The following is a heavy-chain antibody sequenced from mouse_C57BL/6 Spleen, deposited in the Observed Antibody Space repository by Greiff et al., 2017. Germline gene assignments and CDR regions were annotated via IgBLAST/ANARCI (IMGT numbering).Heavy chain of an antibody. D-gene: IGHD1-1*01. Sequence: EVQLQQSGAELVKPGASVKLSCTASGFNINDYYMHWVKQRPEQGLEWIGRIDPEDGETKYAPKFKGKATITADTSSNTAYLQLSSLTSEATAFYYCAVYYFGSSYFLFDYWGQGTTLTVSS. CDR1: GFNINDYY. J-gene: IGHJ2*01. CDR3: AVYYFGSSYFLFDY. V-gene: IGHV14-2*01. CDR2: IDPEDGET.